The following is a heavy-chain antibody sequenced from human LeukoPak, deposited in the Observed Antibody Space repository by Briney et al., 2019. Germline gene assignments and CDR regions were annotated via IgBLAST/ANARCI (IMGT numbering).Heavy chain of an antibody. CDR3: ARTLIAVAGTNYYYYGMDV. CDR1: GYTFTGYY. D-gene: IGHD6-19*01. Sequence: ASVKVSCKASGYTFTGYYMYWVRQAPGQGLEWMGWISAYNGNTNYAQKLQGRVTMTTDTSTSTAYMELRSLRSDDTAVYYCARTLIAVAGTNYYYYGMDVWGQGTTVTVSS. J-gene: IGHJ6*02. CDR2: ISAYNGNT. V-gene: IGHV1-18*04.